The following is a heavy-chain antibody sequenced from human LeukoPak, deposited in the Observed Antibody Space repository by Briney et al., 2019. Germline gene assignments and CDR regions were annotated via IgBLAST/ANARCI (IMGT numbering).Heavy chain of an antibody. CDR1: GGSISSGDYY. CDR2: IYYSGST. CDR3: ARGGKAAVRFDL. J-gene: IGHJ2*01. Sequence: PSETLSPTCTVSGGSISSGDYYWSWIRQPPGKGLEWIGYIYYSGSTYYNPSLKSRVTISVDTSKNQFSLKLSSVTAADTAVYYCARGGKAAVRFDLWGRGTLVTVSS. D-gene: IGHD2-15*01. V-gene: IGHV4-30-4*01.